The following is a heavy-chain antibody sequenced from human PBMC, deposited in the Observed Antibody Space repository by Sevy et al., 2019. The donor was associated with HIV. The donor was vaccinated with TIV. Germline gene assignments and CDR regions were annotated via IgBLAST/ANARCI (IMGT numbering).Heavy chain of an antibody. D-gene: IGHD3-22*01. CDR3: ARKGGDYDIGFDP. CDR2: ISSSGTTI. V-gene: IGHV3-48*03. J-gene: IGHJ5*02. Sequence: GGSLRLSCAASGFTFSSYEMTWVRQTPGKGLEWISSISSSGTTIYYGDSLEGRFTISRDNPKNSLYLQMNSLRAEDTAVYYCARKGGDYDIGFDPWGQGTLVTVSS. CDR1: GFTFSSYE.